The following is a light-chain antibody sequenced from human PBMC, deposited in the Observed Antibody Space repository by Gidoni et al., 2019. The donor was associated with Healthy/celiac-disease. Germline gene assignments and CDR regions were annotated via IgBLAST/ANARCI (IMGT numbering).Light chain of an antibody. CDR3: GTLDSSLSAL. CDR2: DNN. Sequence: QSVLTQPPSVAAATGQKVTISCAGSSSNIGNNYVSWYQQLPGTAPKLLIYDNNKRPSVIPDRFSGSKSGTSATLGITGLPTGDEADYYCGTLDSSLSALFGGGTKLTVL. V-gene: IGLV1-51*01. CDR1: SSNIGNNY. J-gene: IGLJ2*01.